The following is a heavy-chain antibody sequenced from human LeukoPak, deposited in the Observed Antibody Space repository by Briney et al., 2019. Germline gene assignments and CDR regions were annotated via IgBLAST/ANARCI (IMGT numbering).Heavy chain of an antibody. Sequence: GGSLRLSCAASGFTFSSYAMSWVRQAPGKGLEWVSAISGSGGSTYYADSVKGRFTISRDNSKNTLYLQMNSLRAEDTAVYYCARALVAGVTLNALDIWGQGTMVTVSS. CDR3: ARALVAGVTLNALDI. V-gene: IGHV3-23*01. D-gene: IGHD2-15*01. J-gene: IGHJ3*02. CDR2: ISGSGGST. CDR1: GFTFSSYA.